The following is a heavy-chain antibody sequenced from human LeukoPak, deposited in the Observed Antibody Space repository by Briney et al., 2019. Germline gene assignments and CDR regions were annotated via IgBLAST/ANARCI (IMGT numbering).Heavy chain of an antibody. CDR3: APDLFYYDKGGFDY. Sequence: GGSLRLSCAASGFTFCSYGMHCVRQTPGKGLEWVAFISYDGSNQYYADSVKGRFTLSRDNSKNSLYLQMDSLRTEDTALYYYAPDLFYYDKGGFDYWGQGTPVTVSS. J-gene: IGHJ4*02. CDR2: ISYDGSNQ. D-gene: IGHD3-22*01. V-gene: IGHV3-30*03. CDR1: GFTFCSYG.